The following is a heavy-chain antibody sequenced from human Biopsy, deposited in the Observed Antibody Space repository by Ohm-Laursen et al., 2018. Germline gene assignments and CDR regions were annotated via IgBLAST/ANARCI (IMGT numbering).Heavy chain of an antibody. J-gene: IGHJ6*02. V-gene: IGHV1-69*04. Sequence: ASVKVSCNASGDTFTTSAITWVRQVPGQGLDWMGRIIPILGAVDYGQNFQGRVTIRADTSTTFLELTSLRYDDTAVYYCASGDIGGIGLDVWGLGTTVTVSS. D-gene: IGHD3-10*01. CDR3: ASGDIGGIGLDV. CDR1: GDTFTTSA. CDR2: IIPILGAV.